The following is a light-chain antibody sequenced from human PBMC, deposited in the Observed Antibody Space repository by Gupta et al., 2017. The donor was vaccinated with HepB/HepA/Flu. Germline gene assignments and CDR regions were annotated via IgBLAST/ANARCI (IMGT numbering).Light chain of an antibody. CDR3: SSYTNIRTYV. CDR1: SSDVGGHNH. CDR2: DVS. Sequence: QSALTQPASVSGSPGQSITISCTGTSSDVGGHNHVSWYQQHPGKVPKLMIYDVSYRPSGVSDRSSGSKSGSTASLTISGLQAEDEADYYCSSYTNIRTYVFGTGTKVTVL. J-gene: IGLJ1*01. V-gene: IGLV2-14*03.